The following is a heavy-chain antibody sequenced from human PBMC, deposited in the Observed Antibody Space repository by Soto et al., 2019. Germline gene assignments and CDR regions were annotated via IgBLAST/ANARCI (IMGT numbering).Heavy chain of an antibody. CDR3: AGAGDSSGYYYFGFLH. CDR1: GGSISSSSYY. Sequence: SETLSLTCTVSGGSISSSSYYWGWIRQPPGKGLEWIGSIYYSGSTYYNPSLKSRVTISVDTSKNQFSLELSSVTAADAAVYYGAGAGDSSGYYYFGFLHGGEGTLATVSS. V-gene: IGHV4-39*01. D-gene: IGHD3-22*01. J-gene: IGHJ4*02. CDR2: IYYSGST.